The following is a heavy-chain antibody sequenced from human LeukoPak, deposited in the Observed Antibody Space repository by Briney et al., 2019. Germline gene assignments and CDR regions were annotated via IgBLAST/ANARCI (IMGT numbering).Heavy chain of an antibody. V-gene: IGHV3-15*01. CDR2: IKSKTDGGTT. Sequence: GGSLRLSCAASGFTFSSYAMSWVRQAPGKGLEWVGRIKSKTDGGTTDYAAPVKGRFTISRDDSKNTLYLQMNSLKTEDTAVYYCWREDYFDYWGQGTLVTVSS. CDR3: WREDYFDY. CDR1: GFTFSSYA. D-gene: IGHD3-3*01. J-gene: IGHJ4*02.